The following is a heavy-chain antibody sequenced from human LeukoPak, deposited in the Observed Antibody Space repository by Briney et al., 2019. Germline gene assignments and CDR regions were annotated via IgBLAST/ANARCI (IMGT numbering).Heavy chain of an antibody. D-gene: IGHD6-13*01. V-gene: IGHV4-61*02. CDR2: MYTSGST. CDR1: GGSISSGSYY. J-gene: IGHJ3*02. CDR3: ARTSIFGQQLVRPNLPERAFDI. Sequence: PSETLSLTCTVSGGSISSGSYYWSWIRQPAGKGLEWIGRMYTSGSTNYNPSLKSRVTISVDTSKNQFSLKLSSVTAADTAVYYCARTSIFGQQLVRPNLPERAFDIWGQGTMVTVSS.